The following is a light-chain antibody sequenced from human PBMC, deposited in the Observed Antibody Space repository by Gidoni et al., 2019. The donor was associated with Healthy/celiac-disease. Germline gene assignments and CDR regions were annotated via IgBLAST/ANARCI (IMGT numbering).Light chain of an antibody. J-gene: IGKJ3*01. V-gene: IGKV2-28*01. CDR2: LGS. CDR1: QSLLHSNGYNY. CDR3: MQALQTPFT. Sequence: VMTQSPLSLPVTPGEPASIPCRSSQSLLHSNGYNYLDWYLQKPGQSPQLLIYLGSNRASGVPDRFSGSGSGTDFTLKISRVEAEYVGVYYCMQALQTPFTFGPGTKVDIK.